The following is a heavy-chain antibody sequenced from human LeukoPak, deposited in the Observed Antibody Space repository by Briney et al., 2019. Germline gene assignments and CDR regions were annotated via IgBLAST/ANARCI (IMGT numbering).Heavy chain of an antibody. V-gene: IGHV3-74*01. J-gene: IGHJ4*02. D-gene: IGHD2-8*01. CDR2: INSDGSST. CDR3: AQNRLDCTNTPCYVY. Sequence: PGGSLRLSCAASGFTFSSYWMHWVRQAPGKGLVWVSRINSDGSSTSYADSVKGRFTISRDNSKSTLYLQMNSLRAEDTAVYYCAQNRLDCTNTPCYVYWGQGTLVTVSS. CDR1: GFTFSSYW.